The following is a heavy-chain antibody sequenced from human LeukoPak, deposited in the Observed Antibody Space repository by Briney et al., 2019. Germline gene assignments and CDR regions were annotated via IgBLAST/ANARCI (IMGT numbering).Heavy chain of an antibody. CDR2: INHSGST. CDR3: ARVAIFLDMDV. V-gene: IGHV4-34*01. Sequence: NRSETLSLTCAGYGGSFSGYYWSWIRQPPGEGLEGIGEINHSGSTNYNPSLKSRVTISVDTSKNQFSLKLSSVTAADTAVYYCARVAIFLDMDVWGKGTTVTVSS. J-gene: IGHJ6*03. D-gene: IGHD3-3*01. CDR1: GGSFSGYY.